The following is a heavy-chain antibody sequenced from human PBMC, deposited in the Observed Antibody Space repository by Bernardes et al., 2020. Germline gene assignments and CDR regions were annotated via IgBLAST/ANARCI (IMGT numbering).Heavy chain of an antibody. J-gene: IGHJ5*02. V-gene: IGHV4-39*01. Sequence: SETLSLTCTVSGGSISSSSYYWGWIRQPPGKGLEWIGSIYYSGSTYYNPSLKSRVTISVDTSKNQFSLKLSSVTAADTAVYYCATSLQTYDFWSGHNWFDPWGQGTLVTVSS. D-gene: IGHD3-3*01. CDR2: IYYSGST. CDR1: GGSISSSSYY. CDR3: ATSLQTYDFWSGHNWFDP.